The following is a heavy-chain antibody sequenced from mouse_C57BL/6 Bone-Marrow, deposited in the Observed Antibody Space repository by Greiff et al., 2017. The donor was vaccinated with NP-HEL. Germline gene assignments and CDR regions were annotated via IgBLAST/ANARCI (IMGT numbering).Heavy chain of an antibody. J-gene: IGHJ2*01. Sequence: VQLQQSGPVLVKPGASVKMSCKASGYTFTDYYMNWVKQSHGKSLEWIGVINPYNGGTSYNQKFKGKATLTVDKSSSTAYMELNSLTSEDSAVYYCARLDYVFDDWGQGTTLTVSS. D-gene: IGHD2-4*01. CDR3: ARLDYVFDD. CDR2: INPYNGGT. CDR1: GYTFTDYY. V-gene: IGHV1-19*01.